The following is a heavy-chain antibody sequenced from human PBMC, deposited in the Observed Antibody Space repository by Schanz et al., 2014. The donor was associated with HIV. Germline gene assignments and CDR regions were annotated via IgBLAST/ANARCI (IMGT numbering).Heavy chain of an antibody. CDR1: GYTFSHYG. Sequence: QVQLVQSGAEVKKPGASVKVSCKASGYTFSHYGITWVRQAPGQGPEWMGWISAYNGNTNYAQKIQGRVTMTTATSTRQAYMELRSLTSDDTAVYYCARGAAEMATMTPWRYWGQGTLVTVSS. J-gene: IGHJ4*02. V-gene: IGHV1-18*01. D-gene: IGHD5-12*01. CDR2: ISAYNGNT. CDR3: ARGAAEMATMTPWRY.